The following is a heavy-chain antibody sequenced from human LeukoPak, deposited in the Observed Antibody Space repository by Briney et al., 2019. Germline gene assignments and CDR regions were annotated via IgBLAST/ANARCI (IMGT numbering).Heavy chain of an antibody. J-gene: IGHJ6*02. CDR1: GGSISSSSYY. CDR2: IYYSGST. CDR3: ARDRDPRNYYGSGSGGMDV. V-gene: IGHV4-39*07. D-gene: IGHD3-10*01. Sequence: PSETLSLTCTVSGGSISSSSYYWGWIRQPPGKGLEWIGSIYYSGSTYYNPSLKSRVTISVDTSKNQFSLKLSSVTAADTAVYYCARDRDPRNYYGSGSGGMDVWGQGTTVTVSS.